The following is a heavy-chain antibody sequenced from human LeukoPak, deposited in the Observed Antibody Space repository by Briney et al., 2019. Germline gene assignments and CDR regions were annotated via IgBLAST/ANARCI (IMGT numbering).Heavy chain of an antibody. Sequence: PGASLQISCEGSGSSFTSYWIGWVRQLPGKGMEWMGIIYPGDSDTRYSPSFQGQVTISADKSISTAYLQWSSLKASDTAMYYCARLRDSSGYFDYWGQGTLVTVSS. V-gene: IGHV5-51*01. CDR2: IYPGDSDT. CDR1: GSSFTSYW. J-gene: IGHJ4*02. CDR3: ARLRDSSGYFDY. D-gene: IGHD3-22*01.